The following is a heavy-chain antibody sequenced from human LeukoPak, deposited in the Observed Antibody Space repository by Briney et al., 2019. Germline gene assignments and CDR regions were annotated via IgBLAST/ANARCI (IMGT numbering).Heavy chain of an antibody. CDR1: GYSISSGYY. CDR3: ARDKGAFDI. CDR2: IYTSGST. Sequence: PSETLSLTCTVSGYSISSGYYWGWIRQPPGKGLEWIGRIYTSGSTYYNPSLKSRVTISVDTSKNQFSLKLSSVTAADTAVYYCARDKGAFDIWGQGTMVTVSS. J-gene: IGHJ3*02. V-gene: IGHV4-38-2*02.